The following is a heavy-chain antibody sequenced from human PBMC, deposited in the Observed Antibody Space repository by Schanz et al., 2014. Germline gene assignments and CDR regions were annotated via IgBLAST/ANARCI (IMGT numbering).Heavy chain of an antibody. Sequence: PGGSLRLSCAASGFTFSDYYMAWIRQAPGKGLEWVSHISGSSIHKNYADSVKGRFSISRDNGETSVYLQINSLRAEDTAVYYCAGAVATIRAESFDIWGQGTMVAVSS. D-gene: IGHD5-12*01. V-gene: IGHV3-11*03. CDR1: GFTFSDYY. J-gene: IGHJ3*02. CDR3: AGAVATIRAESFDI. CDR2: ISGSSIHK.